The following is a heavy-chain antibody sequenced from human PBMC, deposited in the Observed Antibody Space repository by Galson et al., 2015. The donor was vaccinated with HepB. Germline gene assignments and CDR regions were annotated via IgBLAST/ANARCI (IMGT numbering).Heavy chain of an antibody. CDR2: IDPSGGGT. D-gene: IGHD3-10*02. V-gene: IGHV1-46*01. CDR1: GYTLTDYY. Sequence: SVKVSCKASGYTLTDYYMHWVRQAPGQGLEWMGIIDPSGGGTTYAQKFQGRVTMTRDTTTSTVYMELSSLRSEDTAVYYCARPMFDRATRSGLDYWGQGSLVTVSS. J-gene: IGHJ4*02. CDR3: ARPMFDRATRSGLDY.